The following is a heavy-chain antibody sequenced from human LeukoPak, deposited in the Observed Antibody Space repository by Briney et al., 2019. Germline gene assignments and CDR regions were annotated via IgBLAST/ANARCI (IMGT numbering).Heavy chain of an antibody. CDR3: AKGRSGSGMSLDY. J-gene: IGHJ4*02. V-gene: IGHV3-23*01. Sequence: GGSLRLSCAASGFTFINYAMNWVRQAPGKGLEWVSGISVSGGSTYYAESVKGRFTISRDNSKNTLYLQMSSLRVEDTAVYYCAKGRSGSGMSLDYWGQGTLVTVSS. D-gene: IGHD3-10*01. CDR1: GFTFINYA. CDR2: ISVSGGST.